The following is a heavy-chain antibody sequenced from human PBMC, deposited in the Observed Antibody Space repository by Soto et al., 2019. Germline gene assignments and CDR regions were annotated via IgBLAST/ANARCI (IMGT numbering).Heavy chain of an antibody. D-gene: IGHD6-13*01. J-gene: IGHJ5*02. CDR1: GFTFSSYG. CDR2: IWYDGSNK. V-gene: IGHV3-33*01. CDR3: ARESSSWHNWFDP. Sequence: GGSLRLSCAASGFTFSSYGMHRVRQAPGKGLEWVAVIWYDGSNKYYADSVKGRFTISRDNSKNTLYLQMNSLRAEDTAVYYCARESSSWHNWFDPWGQGTLVTVSS.